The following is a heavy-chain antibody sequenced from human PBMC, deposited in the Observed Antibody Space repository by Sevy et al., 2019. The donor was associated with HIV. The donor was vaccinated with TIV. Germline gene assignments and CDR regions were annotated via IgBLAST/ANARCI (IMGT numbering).Heavy chain of an antibody. V-gene: IGHV3-7*03. Sequence: GGSLRLSCAASGFTFNNYWMTWVRQAPGKGLEWVANIKQDGSDKYYMESVKGRFNISRDNTKNSLYLQLNSLRAEDTAVYYCARSGDYWGQLGYWGQGTRVTVSS. J-gene: IGHJ4*02. CDR1: GFTFNNYW. CDR2: IKQDGSDK. D-gene: IGHD7-27*01. CDR3: ARSGDYWGQLGY.